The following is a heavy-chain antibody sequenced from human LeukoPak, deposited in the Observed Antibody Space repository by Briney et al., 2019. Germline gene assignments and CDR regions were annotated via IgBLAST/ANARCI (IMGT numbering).Heavy chain of an antibody. Sequence: GGSLRLSCAASGFTFSRYWMSWVRQAPGKGLEWVANIKQDGSEKYYVDSVKGRFTISRDNAKNSLYLQMNSLRAEDTAVYYCAIWKICDFWSARNAEYFQHWGQGTLVTVSS. D-gene: IGHD3-3*01. CDR3: AIWKICDFWSARNAEYFQH. CDR2: IKQDGSEK. J-gene: IGHJ1*01. V-gene: IGHV3-7*01. CDR1: GFTFSRYW.